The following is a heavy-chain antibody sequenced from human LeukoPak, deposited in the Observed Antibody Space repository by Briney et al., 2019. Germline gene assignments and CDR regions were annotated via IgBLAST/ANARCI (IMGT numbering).Heavy chain of an antibody. CDR1: GGSISSYD. J-gene: IGHJ6*02. V-gene: IGHV4-4*07. D-gene: IGHD6-19*01. Sequence: SETLSLTCTVSGGSISSYDWSWIRQPAGKGLEWIGRIYTSVSTNYNPSLKSRVTMSVDTSKNQFSLKLSSVTAADTAVYYCARDTSLRYSSGWYPYYYYGMDVWGQGTTVTVSS. CDR3: ARDTSLRYSSGWYPYYYYGMDV. CDR2: IYTSVST.